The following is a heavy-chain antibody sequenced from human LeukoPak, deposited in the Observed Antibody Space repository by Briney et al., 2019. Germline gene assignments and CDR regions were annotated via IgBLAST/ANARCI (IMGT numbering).Heavy chain of an antibody. V-gene: IGHV1-2*06. CDR2: INPNSGGT. J-gene: IGHJ3*02. CDR1: GYTFIGYY. D-gene: IGHD2-2*01. CDR3: ARADCSSTSCLNAFDI. Sequence: GASVKVSCKASGYTFIGYYMQWVRQAPGQGLEWVGRINPNSGGTNYAQKFQGRVTMTRDTSISTAYMELSRLRSDDTAVYYCARADCSSTSCLNAFDIWGQGTMVTVSS.